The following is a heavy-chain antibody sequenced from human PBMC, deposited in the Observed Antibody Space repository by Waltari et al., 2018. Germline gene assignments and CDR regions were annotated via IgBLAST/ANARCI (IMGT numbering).Heavy chain of an antibody. CDR1: GYPFNEAW. D-gene: IGHD3-10*01. CDR3: VRESFGNDI. CDR2: IKREIDGGTA. J-gene: IGHJ4*02. Sequence: QLVESGGGLVKPGESLRLSCVGSGYPFNEAWMSWVRQAPGKGLEWVGRIKREIDGGTAEYVESVKDRFTISRDDSKNTLYLQMNGLKSEDSAVYFCVRESFGNDIWGQGTLVTVSS. V-gene: IGHV3-15*01.